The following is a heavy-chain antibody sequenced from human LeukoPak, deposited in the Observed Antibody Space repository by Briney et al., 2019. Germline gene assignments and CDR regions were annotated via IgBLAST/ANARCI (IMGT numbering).Heavy chain of an antibody. CDR3: ARDHSSSWARYYGMDV. J-gene: IGHJ6*02. V-gene: IGHV3-30*03. CDR1: GFTFSSYG. Sequence: PGGSLRLSCAASGFTFSSYGMHWVRQAPGKGLEWVAVISYDGSNKYYADSVKGRFTISRDNSKNTLYLQMNSLRAEDTAVYYCARDHSSSWARYYGMDVWGQGTTVTVSS. D-gene: IGHD6-13*01. CDR2: ISYDGSNK.